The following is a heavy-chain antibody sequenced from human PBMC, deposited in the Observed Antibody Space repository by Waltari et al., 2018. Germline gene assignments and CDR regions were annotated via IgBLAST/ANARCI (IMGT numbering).Heavy chain of an antibody. V-gene: IGHV4-34*01. CDR1: GGSFSGYY. CDR2: INHSGST. D-gene: IGHD6-19*01. J-gene: IGHJ6*03. Sequence: QVQLQQRGAGLLKPSETLSLTCAVYGGSFSGYYWSWIRQPPGKGLEWIGEINHSGSTNYNPSLKSRVTISVDTSKNQFSLKLSSVTAADTAVYYCARGTEGGGYSSPRGRAYYMDVWGKGTTVTISS. CDR3: ARGTEGGGYSSPRGRAYYMDV.